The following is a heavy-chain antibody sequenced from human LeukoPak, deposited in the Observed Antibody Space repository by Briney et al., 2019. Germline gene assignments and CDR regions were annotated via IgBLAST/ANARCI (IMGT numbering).Heavy chain of an antibody. J-gene: IGHJ6*02. Sequence: ASVKLSRKPSGYTFTSYGISWVRQAPGQGLEWMGWISTYNGNTNYAQKLQGRVTMTTDASTSTAYMELRSLRSDDTAVYYCARDGYSGSYSVYYCYGMDVWGQGTTVTVSS. V-gene: IGHV1-18*01. CDR1: GYTFTSYG. D-gene: IGHD1-26*01. CDR3: ARDGYSGSYSVYYCYGMDV. CDR2: ISTYNGNT.